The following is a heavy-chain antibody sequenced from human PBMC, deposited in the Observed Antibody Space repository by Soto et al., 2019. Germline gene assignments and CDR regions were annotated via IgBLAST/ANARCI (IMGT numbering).Heavy chain of an antibody. J-gene: IGHJ5*02. Sequence: QVQLVESGGGVVQPGRSLRLSCAASGFTFSSYGMHWVRQAPGKGLEWVAVISYDGSIKYYADSVKGRFTISRDNSKNTLYLQMNSLRAEDTAVYYCAKDLSKFGELSGWFDPWGQGTLVTVSS. CDR2: ISYDGSIK. CDR1: GFTFSSYG. CDR3: AKDLSKFGELSGWFDP. V-gene: IGHV3-30*18. D-gene: IGHD3-10*01.